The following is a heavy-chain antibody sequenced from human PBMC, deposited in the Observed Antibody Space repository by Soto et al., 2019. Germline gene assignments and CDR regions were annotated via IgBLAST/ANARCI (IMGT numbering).Heavy chain of an antibody. CDR1: GRSFSGYY. D-gene: IGHD2-15*01. V-gene: IGHV4-34*01. J-gene: IGHJ4*02. CDR3: ARGANRDIVVVVAATPYYFDY. Sequence: QVQLQQWGAGLLKPSETLSLTCAVYGRSFSGYYWSWIRQPPGKGLEWIGEINHSGSTNYNPSLKSRVTISVDTSKNQFSLKLSSVTAADTAVYYCARGANRDIVVVVAATPYYFDYWGQGTLVTVSS. CDR2: INHSGST.